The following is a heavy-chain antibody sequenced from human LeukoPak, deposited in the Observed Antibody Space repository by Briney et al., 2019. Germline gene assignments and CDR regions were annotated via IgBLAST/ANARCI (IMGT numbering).Heavy chain of an antibody. CDR3: ARSRDFEY. CDR2: ISSGSSTI. V-gene: IGHV3-48*02. CDR1: GFTFTTHD. Sequence: GGSLRLSCAASGFTFTTHDMWWVRQAPGKGLEWVSYISSGSSTIYYADSVKGRFTISRDNAKNSLYLQMNSLRDEDTAVYYCARSRDFEYWGQGTLVTVSS. J-gene: IGHJ4*02.